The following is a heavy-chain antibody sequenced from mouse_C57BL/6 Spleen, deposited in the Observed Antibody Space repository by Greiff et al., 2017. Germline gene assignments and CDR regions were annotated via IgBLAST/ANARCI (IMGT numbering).Heavy chain of an antibody. D-gene: IGHD5-1*01. J-gene: IGHJ2*01. CDR2: IYPGDGDT. CDR3: AECLQGVDY. CDR1: GYAFSSSW. V-gene: IGHV1-82*01. Sequence: QVQLQQSGPELVKPGASVKISCKASGYAFSSSWMNWVKQRPGKGLEWIGRIYPGDGDTNYNGKFKGKATLTADKSSSTAYLRLSSRTSEDSAVYFCAECLQGVDYWGQGTTLTVSS.